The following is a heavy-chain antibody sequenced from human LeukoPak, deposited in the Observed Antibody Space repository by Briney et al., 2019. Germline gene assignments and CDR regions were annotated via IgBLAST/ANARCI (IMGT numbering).Heavy chain of an antibody. Sequence: ASVKVSCKASGYTFTGYYIHWVRQAPGQGLEWMGWIHPNRGNTNYAQKFQGRVTMTRDTSISTAYMELTRLTSDDTAVYCCAKVTSTTFDYWGQGTLVTVSS. CDR1: GYTFTGYY. V-gene: IGHV1-2*02. D-gene: IGHD4-17*01. J-gene: IGHJ4*02. CDR2: IHPNRGNT. CDR3: AKVTSTTFDY.